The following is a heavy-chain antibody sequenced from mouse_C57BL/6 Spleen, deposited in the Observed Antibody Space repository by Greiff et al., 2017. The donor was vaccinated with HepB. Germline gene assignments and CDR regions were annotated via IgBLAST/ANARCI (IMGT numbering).Heavy chain of an antibody. V-gene: IGHV1-63*01. CDR1: GYTFTNYW. CDR2: IYPGGGYT. J-gene: IGHJ4*01. D-gene: IGHD1-1*01. Sequence: VKLMESGAELVRPGTSVKMSCKASGYTFTNYWIGWAKQRPGHGLEWIGDIYPGGGYTNYNEKFKGKATLTADKSSSTAYMQFSSLTSEDSAIYYCARWVDYAMDYWGQGTSVTVSS. CDR3: ARWVDYAMDY.